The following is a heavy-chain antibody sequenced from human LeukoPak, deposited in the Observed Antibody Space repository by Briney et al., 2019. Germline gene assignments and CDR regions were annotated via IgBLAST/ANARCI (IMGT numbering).Heavy chain of an antibody. Sequence: ASVKVSCKASGYIFTGYYLHWVRQAPGQGLEWMGWSNPSSGGTNHAQKFQSRVTMTRDTSISTAYMELSRLRSDDTAVYYCARGPGGGYDWLGHWGQGTLVTVSS. D-gene: IGHD5-12*01. J-gene: IGHJ4*02. CDR2: SNPSSGGT. CDR3: ARGPGGGYDWLGH. CDR1: GYIFTGYY. V-gene: IGHV1-2*02.